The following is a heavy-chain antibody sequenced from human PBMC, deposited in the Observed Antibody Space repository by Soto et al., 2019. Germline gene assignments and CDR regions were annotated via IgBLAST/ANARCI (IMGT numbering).Heavy chain of an antibody. CDR3: ARGVVVAAYYYYYGMDV. D-gene: IGHD2-15*01. V-gene: IGHV1-69*06. J-gene: IGHJ6*02. CDR1: GGTFSSYA. Sequence: SVKVSCKASGGTFSSYAISWVRQAPGQGLEWMGGIIPIFGTANYAQKFQGRVTITADKSTSTAYMELSSLRSEDTAVYYGARGVVVAAYYYYYGMDVWGQGTTVTV. CDR2: IIPIFGTA.